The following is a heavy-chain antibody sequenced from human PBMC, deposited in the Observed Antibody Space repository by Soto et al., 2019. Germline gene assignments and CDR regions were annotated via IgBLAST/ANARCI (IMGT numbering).Heavy chain of an antibody. J-gene: IGHJ4*02. Sequence: GGSLRLSCAASGFTFSSYAMHWVRQAPGKGLEWVAVISYDGSNKYYADSVKGRFTISRDNSKNTLYLQMNSLRAEDTAVYYCSRDYSSSSGYFDYWGQGTLVTVSS. CDR1: GFTFSSYA. V-gene: IGHV3-30-3*01. CDR3: SRDYSSSSGYFDY. D-gene: IGHD6-6*01. CDR2: ISYDGSNK.